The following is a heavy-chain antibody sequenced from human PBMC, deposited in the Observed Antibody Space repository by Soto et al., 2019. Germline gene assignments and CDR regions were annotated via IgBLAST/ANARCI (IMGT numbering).Heavy chain of an antibody. CDR3: ARQGSWPYYYYGLDV. D-gene: IGHD1-26*01. CDR1: GYTFTTSG. CDR2: ISTYNGDT. V-gene: IGHV1-18*01. Sequence: QVQLVQSGPEVKKPGASVKVSCEASGYTFTTSGISWVRQAPGQGLEWMGWISTYNGDTNSAQKFQGRVTMTADTSTGTVYMELISLKSDDTAVYYCARQGSWPYYYYGLDVWGQGTTVTVSS. J-gene: IGHJ6*02.